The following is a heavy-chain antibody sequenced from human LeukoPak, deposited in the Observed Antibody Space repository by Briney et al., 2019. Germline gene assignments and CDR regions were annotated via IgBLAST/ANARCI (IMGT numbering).Heavy chain of an antibody. CDR1: GYNFTTYW. CDR3: ARQRDGCNSVDY. D-gene: IGHD5-24*01. Sequence: PGESLKISCKGSGYNFTTYWIGWVRQMPGKGLECMGIIYPGDSDTRYSPSFQGQVTISADKPISTAYLQWSSLKASDTAMYYCARQRDGCNSVDYWGQGTLVTVSS. V-gene: IGHV5-51*01. CDR2: IYPGDSDT. J-gene: IGHJ4*02.